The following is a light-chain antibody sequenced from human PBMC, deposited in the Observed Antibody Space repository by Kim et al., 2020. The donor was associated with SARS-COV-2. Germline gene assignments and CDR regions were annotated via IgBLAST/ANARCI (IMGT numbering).Light chain of an antibody. CDR1: QNIGSD. V-gene: IGKV3D-15*01. CDR3: QLYNSWPFA. Sequence: IVMTQSPATLSVSPGERATLSCRASQNIGSDLAWYQQKPGQAPRLLIYGASTRATGITATLSGTGSGTEFTLTISSLQSEDFAVYYCQLYNSWPFAFGQGTKLEIK. CDR2: GAS. J-gene: IGKJ2*01.